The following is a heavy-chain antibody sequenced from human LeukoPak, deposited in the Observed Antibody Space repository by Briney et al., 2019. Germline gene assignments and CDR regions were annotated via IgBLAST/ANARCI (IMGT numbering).Heavy chain of an antibody. Sequence: ASVKVSCKASGGTFTSYVINWVRQAPGQGLEWMGRIITFLDIANYAQKLQGRVTITADKSTGTAYMELGSLRSEDTAVYYCAKDHERIAAAGMAAFDIWGQGTVVTVSS. CDR3: AKDHERIAAAGMAAFDI. J-gene: IGHJ3*02. CDR1: GGTFTSYV. CDR2: IITFLDIA. D-gene: IGHD6-13*01. V-gene: IGHV1-69*04.